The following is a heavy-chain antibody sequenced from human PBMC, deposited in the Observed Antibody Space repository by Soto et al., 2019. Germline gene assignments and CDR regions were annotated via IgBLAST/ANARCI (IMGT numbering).Heavy chain of an antibody. CDR1: GGSISSYY. J-gene: IGHJ6*02. Sequence: SETLSLTCTVSGGSISSYYWSWIQQPPGKGLEWIGYIYYSGSTNYNPSLKSRVTISVDTSKNQFSLKLSSVTAADTAVYYCARQPLTGDNYYYYGMDVWGQGTTVTVSS. CDR3: ARQPLTGDNYYYYGMDV. CDR2: IYYSGST. D-gene: IGHD7-27*01. V-gene: IGHV4-59*08.